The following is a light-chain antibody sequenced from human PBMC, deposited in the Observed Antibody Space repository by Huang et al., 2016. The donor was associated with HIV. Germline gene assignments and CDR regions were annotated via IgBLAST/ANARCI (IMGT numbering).Light chain of an antibody. CDR3: QQYADYPYT. CDR2: DAS. V-gene: IGKV1-5*01. Sequence: DIQMTQSPSSLSASVGDRVTITCRASQTVSGGLAWYQQKPGEAPNLLIYDASTLQSGVPSRFSGSGSGTEFTLTISSLQPDDFASYYCQQYADYPYTFGQGTKLEIK. CDR1: QTVSGG. J-gene: IGKJ2*01.